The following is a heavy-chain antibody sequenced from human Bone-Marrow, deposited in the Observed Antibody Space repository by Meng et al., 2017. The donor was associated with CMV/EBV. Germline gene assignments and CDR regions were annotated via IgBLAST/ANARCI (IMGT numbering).Heavy chain of an antibody. J-gene: IGHJ4*02. V-gene: IGHV3-30*02. CDR2: IWYDGSKK. CDR1: GFTFTNFG. CDR3: ARAGSGGEY. Sequence: GGSLRLSCAASGFTFTNFGMHWARQAPGKGLEWVAFIWYDGSKKYYADSVKGRFTISRDNSKNTLYLQMNSLRAEETAVYYCARAGSGGEYWGQGTLVTVSS. D-gene: IGHD3-10*01.